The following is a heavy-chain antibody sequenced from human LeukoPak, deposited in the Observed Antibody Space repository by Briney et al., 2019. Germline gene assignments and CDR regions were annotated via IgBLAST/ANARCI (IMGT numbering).Heavy chain of an antibody. D-gene: IGHD5-12*01. J-gene: IGHJ4*02. CDR1: GFTFSSYG. Sequence: PGRSLRLSCVASGFTFSSYGMHWVRQAPGKGLEWVAVISYDGSNEYYADSVKGRFTISRDNSKNTLYLQMNSLRAEDTAAYYCAKGYSGYDWSLVDYWGQGTLVTVSS. CDR2: ISYDGSNE. V-gene: IGHV3-30*18. CDR3: AKGYSGYDWSLVDY.